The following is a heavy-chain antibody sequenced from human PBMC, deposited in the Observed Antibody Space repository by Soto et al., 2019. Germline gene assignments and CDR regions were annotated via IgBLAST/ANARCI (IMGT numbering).Heavy chain of an antibody. V-gene: IGHV3-48*02. CDR2: ISSSSSTI. Sequence: GGSLRLSCAASGFTFSSYSMNWVRQAPGKGLEWVSYISSSSSTIYYADSVKGRFTISRDNAKNSLYLQINSLRDEDTAVYYCARVQSSGWFTHGDYWGQGTLVTVSS. CDR3: ARVQSSGWFTHGDY. CDR1: GFTFSSYS. D-gene: IGHD6-19*01. J-gene: IGHJ4*02.